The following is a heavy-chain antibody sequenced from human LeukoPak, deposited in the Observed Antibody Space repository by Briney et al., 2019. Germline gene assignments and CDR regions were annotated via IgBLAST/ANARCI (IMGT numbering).Heavy chain of an antibody. D-gene: IGHD3-10*01. CDR1: GGTFSSYA. V-gene: IGHV1-8*03. Sequence: GASVKASCKASGGTFSSYAISWVRQAPGQGLEWMGRMNPNSGNTGYAQKFQGRVTITRDTSASTAYMELRSLRSDDTAVYYCARVWYYYGSGLNWFDPWGQGTLVTVSS. CDR3: ARVWYYYGSGLNWFDP. CDR2: MNPNSGNT. J-gene: IGHJ5*02.